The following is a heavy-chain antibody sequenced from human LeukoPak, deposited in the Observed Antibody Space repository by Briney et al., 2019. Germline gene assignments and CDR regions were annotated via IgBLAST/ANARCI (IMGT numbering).Heavy chain of an antibody. CDR3: AKDHIAAADY. Sequence: GGSLRLSCAASGFTFSSYGMHWVRQASGKGLEWVAFIRYDGSNKYYADSVKGRFTISRDNSKNTLYLQMNSLRAEDTAVYYCAKDHIAAADYWGQGTLVTVSS. CDR2: IRYDGSNK. D-gene: IGHD6-13*01. CDR1: GFTFSSYG. J-gene: IGHJ4*02. V-gene: IGHV3-30*02.